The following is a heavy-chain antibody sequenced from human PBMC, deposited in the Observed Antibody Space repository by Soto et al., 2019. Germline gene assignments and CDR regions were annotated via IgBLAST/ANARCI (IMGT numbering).Heavy chain of an antibody. J-gene: IGHJ4*02. V-gene: IGHV4-61*01. CDR3: ARDNPYYYDSSGPNFDY. D-gene: IGHD3-22*01. CDR2: IYYSGST. CDR1: GGSVSSGSYY. Sequence: PSETLSLTCTVSGGSVSSGSYYWSWIRQPPGKGLEWIGYIYYSGSTNHNPSLKSRVTISVDTSKNQFSLKLSSVTAADTAVYYCARDNPYYYDSSGPNFDYWGQGTLVTVSS.